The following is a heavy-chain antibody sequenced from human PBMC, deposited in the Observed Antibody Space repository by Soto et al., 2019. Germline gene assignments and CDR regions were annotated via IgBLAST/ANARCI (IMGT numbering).Heavy chain of an antibody. CDR2: FYYSGST. CDR1: GGSISSGDYY. Sequence: PSETLSLTCTVSGGSISSGDYYWSWIRQPPGKGLEWIGYFYYSGSTYYNPSLKSRVTISVDTSKNHFSLKLSSVTAADTAVYYCASRPLYYDSSGYYHTAVYWGQGTLVTVSS. V-gene: IGHV4-30-4*01. J-gene: IGHJ4*02. CDR3: ASRPLYYDSSGYYHTAVY. D-gene: IGHD3-22*01.